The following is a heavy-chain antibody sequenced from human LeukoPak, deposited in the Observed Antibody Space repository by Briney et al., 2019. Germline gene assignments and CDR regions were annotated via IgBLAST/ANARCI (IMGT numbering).Heavy chain of an antibody. CDR1: GGSISSYY. J-gene: IGHJ5*02. V-gene: IGHV4-59*01. CDR2: IYYSGST. D-gene: IGHD6-13*01. Sequence: SETLSLTCTVSGGSISSYYWSWIRQPPGKGLGWIGYIYYSGSTNYNPSLKSRVTISVDTSKNQFSLKLSSVTAADTAVYYCARGGAAAVFGAWGQGTLVTVSS. CDR3: ARGGAAAVFGA.